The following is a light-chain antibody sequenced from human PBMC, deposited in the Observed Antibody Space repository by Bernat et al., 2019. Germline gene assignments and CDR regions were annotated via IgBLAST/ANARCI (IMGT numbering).Light chain of an antibody. CDR2: QAS. J-gene: IGKJ1*01. V-gene: IGKV1-5*03. Sequence: DIQMTQSPSTLSASVGDRVTVTCRASQNIDSWLAWYQQKPGEAPNLLISQASTLESGVPSRFSGSRSGTEFSLTISSLQPDGFASYYCQQYKSYPRAFGQGTKVEMK. CDR1: QNIDSW. CDR3: QQYKSYPRA.